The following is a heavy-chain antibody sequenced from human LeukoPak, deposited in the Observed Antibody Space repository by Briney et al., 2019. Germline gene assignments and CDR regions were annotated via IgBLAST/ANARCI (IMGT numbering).Heavy chain of an antibody. CDR1: GGTFSSYA. J-gene: IGHJ3*02. CDR3: ASSPEGGSGWSRGEAFDI. V-gene: IGHV1-69*06. CDR2: IIPIFGTA. Sequence: GASVKVSCKASGGTFSSYAISWVRQAPGQGLEWMGGIIPIFGTANYAQKFQGRVTITADKSTSTAYMELSSLRSEDTAVYYCASSPEGGSGWSRGEAFDIWGQGTMVTVSS. D-gene: IGHD6-19*01.